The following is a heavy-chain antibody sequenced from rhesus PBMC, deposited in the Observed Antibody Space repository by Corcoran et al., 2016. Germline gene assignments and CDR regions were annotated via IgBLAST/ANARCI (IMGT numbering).Heavy chain of an antibody. CDR1: GGSINDGFF. Sequence: QVQLQESGPGLVKPSETLSLTCAVSGGSINDGFFWNWIRQPPGKGLEWVGNIYGNSAPTYYNPSLKSRIPISKDTSKNQFFLKLTSVTAADTAVYFCARVKYNSLDIWGRGVLVTVSS. D-gene: IGHD3-34*01. V-gene: IGHV4S9*01. CDR2: IYGNSAPT. J-gene: IGHJ5-2*02. CDR3: ARVKYNSLDI.